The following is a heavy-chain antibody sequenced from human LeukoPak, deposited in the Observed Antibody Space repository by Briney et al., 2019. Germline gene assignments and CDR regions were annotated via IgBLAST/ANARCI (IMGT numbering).Heavy chain of an antibody. CDR3: ARLVVAATRGNWFDP. CDR1: GGSISSYY. CDR2: IYTSGST. Sequence: PSETLSLTCTVSGGSISSYYWSWIRQPPGKGLEWIGYIYTSGSTNYNPSLKSRVTMSVDTSKNQFSLKLSSVTAADTAVYYCARLVVAATRGNWFDPWGQGTLVTVSS. D-gene: IGHD2-15*01. J-gene: IGHJ5*02. V-gene: IGHV4-4*08.